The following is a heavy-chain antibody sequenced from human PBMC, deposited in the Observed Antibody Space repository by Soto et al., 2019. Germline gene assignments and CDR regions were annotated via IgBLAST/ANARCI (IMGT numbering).Heavy chain of an antibody. CDR3: ARAGPQGIYGMDV. V-gene: IGHV4-30-2*01. J-gene: IGHJ6*02. Sequence: SETLSLTCAVSGGSISSGGYSWSWIRQPPGKGLEWIGYIYHSGSTYYNPSLKSRVTISVDRSKNQFSLKLSSVTAADTAVYYCARAGPQGIYGMDVWGQGTTVTVSS. CDR1: GGSISSGGYS. CDR2: IYHSGST.